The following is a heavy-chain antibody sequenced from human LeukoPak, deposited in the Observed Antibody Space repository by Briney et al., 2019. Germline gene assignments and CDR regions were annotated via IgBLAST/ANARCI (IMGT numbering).Heavy chain of an antibody. CDR2: INPNSGGT. V-gene: IGHV1-2*02. J-gene: IGHJ3*02. Sequence: ASVKVSCKASGYTFTGYYMHWVRQAPGQGLEWMGWINPNSGGTNYAQKFQGRVTITADESTSTAYMELSSLRSEDTAVYYCAKGLHDAFDIWGQGTMVTVSS. CDR1: GYTFTGYY. D-gene: IGHD2-15*01. CDR3: AKGLHDAFDI.